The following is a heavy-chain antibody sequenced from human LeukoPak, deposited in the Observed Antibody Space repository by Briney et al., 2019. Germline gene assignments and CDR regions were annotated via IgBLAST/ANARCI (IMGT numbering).Heavy chain of an antibody. D-gene: IGHD2-15*01. CDR3: ARDRGGSYSAIDY. CDR1: GFTFSSYS. J-gene: IGHJ4*02. V-gene: IGHV3-48*04. CDR2: ISSSGITI. Sequence: GGSLRLSCAASGFTFSSYSLNWVRQAPGKGLEWGSFISSSGITIYYADSVKGRFTISRDNAEKSLYLQMNSLRAEDTAVYYCARDRGGSYSAIDYWGQGTLVTVSS.